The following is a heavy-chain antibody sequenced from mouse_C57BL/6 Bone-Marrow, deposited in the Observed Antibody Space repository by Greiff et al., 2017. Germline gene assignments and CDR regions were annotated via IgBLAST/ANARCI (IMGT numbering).Heavy chain of an antibody. CDR1: GYTFTSYW. CDR3: ARGGYYYFDY. V-gene: IGHV1-50*01. D-gene: IGHD2-3*01. Sequence: QVQLKQPGAELVKPGASVKLSCKASGYTFTSYWMQWVKQRPGQGLEWIGEIDPSDSYTNYNQKFKGKATLTVDKSSSTAYMQLSSLTSEDSAVYYCARGGYYYFDYWGQGTTLTVSS. CDR2: IDPSDSYT. J-gene: IGHJ2*01.